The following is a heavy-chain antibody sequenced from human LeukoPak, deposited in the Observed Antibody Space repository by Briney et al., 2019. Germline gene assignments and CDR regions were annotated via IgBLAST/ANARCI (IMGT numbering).Heavy chain of an antibody. D-gene: IGHD3-3*01. Sequence: SETLSLTCAVYGGSFSGYYWSWIRQPPGKGLEWIGYIYYSGSTNYNPSLKSRVTISVDTSKNQFSLKLSSVTAADTAVYYCARVRFLEWLYYFDYWGQGTLVTVSS. V-gene: IGHV4-59*01. CDR3: ARVRFLEWLYYFDY. J-gene: IGHJ4*02. CDR1: GGSFSGYY. CDR2: IYYSGST.